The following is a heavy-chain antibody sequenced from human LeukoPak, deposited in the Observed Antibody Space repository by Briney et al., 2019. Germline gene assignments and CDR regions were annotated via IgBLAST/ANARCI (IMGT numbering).Heavy chain of an antibody. J-gene: IGHJ5*02. V-gene: IGHV3-23*01. CDR3: AKSPTGSCSSTSCSEFDP. CDR2: ISGSGGST. Sequence: PGGSLRLSCAASGFTFSSYAMSWVRQAPGKGLEWVSAISGSGGSTYYADSVKGRFTISRDNSKNTLYLQMNSLRAEDTAVYYCAKSPTGSCSSTSCSEFDPWGQGTLVTVSS. D-gene: IGHD2-2*01. CDR1: GFTFSSYA.